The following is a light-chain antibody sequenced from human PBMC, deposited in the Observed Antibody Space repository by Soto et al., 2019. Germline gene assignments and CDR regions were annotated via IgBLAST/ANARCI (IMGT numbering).Light chain of an antibody. J-gene: IGKJ4*01. CDR1: QSISRW. Sequence: SQSISRWLAWYRQKPGKAPEVVIYDVSTLAFGVPSRISGSGSGTEFTLTIRSLQPDDFATYYCQQYSSYPITFGGGTKVDIK. V-gene: IGKV1-5*01. CDR3: QQYSSYPIT. CDR2: DVS.